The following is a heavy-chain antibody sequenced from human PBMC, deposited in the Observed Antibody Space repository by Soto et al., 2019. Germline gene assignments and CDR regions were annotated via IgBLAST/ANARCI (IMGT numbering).Heavy chain of an antibody. J-gene: IGHJ4*02. V-gene: IGHV4-39*01. CDR2: IYYSGST. Sequence: PSETLSLTCTVSGGSISSSSYYWGWIRQPPGKGLEWIGSIYYSGSTYYNPSLKSRVTISVDTSKNQFSLKLSSVTAADTAVYYCAAPSMDYYDSIGYYYVFDYWGQGTLVTVSS. CDR3: AAPSMDYYDSIGYYYVFDY. CDR1: GGSISSSSYY. D-gene: IGHD3-22*01.